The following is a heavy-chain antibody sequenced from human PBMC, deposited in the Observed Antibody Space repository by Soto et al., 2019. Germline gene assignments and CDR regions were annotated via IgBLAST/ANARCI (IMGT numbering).Heavy chain of an antibody. CDR1: GFTFSSHG. CDR2: ISGTGGST. Sequence: EAQMLESGGGLVQQGGSLRLSCAASGFTFSSHGLSWVRQAPGRGLEWVSGISGTGGSTYYADSVKGRFTISRDKSKNTVYLQMNSLRVDDTAIYYCAKKAPELAREWYFDHWGQGTRVAVSS. CDR3: AKKAPELAREWYFDH. V-gene: IGHV3-23*01. D-gene: IGHD3-3*01. J-gene: IGHJ4*02.